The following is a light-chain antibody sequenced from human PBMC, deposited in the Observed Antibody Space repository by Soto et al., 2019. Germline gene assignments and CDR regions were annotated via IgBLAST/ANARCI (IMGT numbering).Light chain of an antibody. V-gene: IGLV3-21*02. J-gene: IGLJ3*02. CDR2: DDS. Sequence: SYELTQPPSVSVAPGQTARITCGGNNIGSKSVHWYQQKPGQAPVLVVYDDSDRPSGIPERFSGSNSGNTATLTISRVEAWDEADYYCQVWDSSSDPPWVFGGGTKLTVL. CDR3: QVWDSSSDPPWV. CDR1: NIGSKS.